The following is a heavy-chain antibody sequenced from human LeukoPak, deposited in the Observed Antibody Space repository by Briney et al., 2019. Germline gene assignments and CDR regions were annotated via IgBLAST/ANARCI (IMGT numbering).Heavy chain of an antibody. CDR3: ARENSSSSPPYYFDY. D-gene: IGHD6-6*01. V-gene: IGHV4-34*01. CDR1: GGSFSGYY. Sequence: PSETLSLTCAVYGGSFSGYYWSWIRQPPGKGLEWIGEINHSGSTNYNPSLKSRVTISVDTSKNQFSPKLSSVTAADTAVYYCARENSSSSPPYYFDYWGQGTLVTVSS. CDR2: INHSGST. J-gene: IGHJ4*02.